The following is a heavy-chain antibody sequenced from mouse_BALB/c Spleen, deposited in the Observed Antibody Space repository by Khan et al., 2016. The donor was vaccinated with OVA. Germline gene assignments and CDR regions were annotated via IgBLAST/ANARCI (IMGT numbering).Heavy chain of an antibody. CDR1: GYSITSDYA. V-gene: IGHV3-2*02. J-gene: IGHJ4*01. D-gene: IGHD2-2*01. CDR3: ARVGYDGYAMDY. CDR2: ISYSGST. Sequence: EVQLVESGPGLVKPSQSLSLTCTVTGYSITSDYAWNWIRQFPGNKLEWMGYISYSGSTSYNPSLKSRISITRDTSKNQFFLQLNSVTTEDTATYDCARVGYDGYAMDYWGQGTSVTVSS.